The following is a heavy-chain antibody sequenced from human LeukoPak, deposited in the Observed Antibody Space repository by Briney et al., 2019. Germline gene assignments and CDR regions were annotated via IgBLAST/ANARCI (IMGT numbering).Heavy chain of an antibody. J-gene: IGHJ5*02. CDR3: ARGWDTAGTGWFDP. CDR2: IYYSGST. CDR1: GGSISSGGYY. D-gene: IGHD1-1*01. Sequence: PSETLSLTCTVSGGSISSGGYYWSWIRQHPGQGLEWIGYIYYSGSTYYNPSLKSRVTISVDTSKNQFSLKLSSVTAADTAVYYCARGWDTAGTGWFDPWGQGTLVTVSS. V-gene: IGHV4-31*03.